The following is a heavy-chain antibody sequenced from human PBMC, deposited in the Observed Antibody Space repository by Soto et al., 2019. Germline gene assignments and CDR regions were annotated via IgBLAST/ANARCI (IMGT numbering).Heavy chain of an antibody. V-gene: IGHV4-59*01. CDR2: IYYSGST. J-gene: IGHJ4*02. Sequence: SETLSLTCTVSGGSISSYYWSWIRQPPGKGLEWIGYIYYSGSTNYNPSLKSRVTISVDTSKNQFSLKLSSVTAADTAVYYCASGAPRDSSGLYFDSWGPGGLVTVSS. CDR1: GGSISSYY. D-gene: IGHD6-19*01. CDR3: ASGAPRDSSGLYFDS.